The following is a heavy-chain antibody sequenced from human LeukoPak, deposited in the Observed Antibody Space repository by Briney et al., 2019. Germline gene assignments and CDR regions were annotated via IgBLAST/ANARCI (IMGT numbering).Heavy chain of an antibody. CDR1: GFTFSSYW. CDR3: ARALTMIVVAFDY. D-gene: IGHD3-22*01. Sequence: PGGSLRLSCAASGFTFSSYWMSWVRRAPGKGLEWVANIKQDGSEKYYVDSVKGRFTISRDNAKNSLYLQMNSLRAEDTAVYYCARALTMIVVAFDYWGQGTLVTVSS. CDR2: IKQDGSEK. J-gene: IGHJ4*02. V-gene: IGHV3-7*01.